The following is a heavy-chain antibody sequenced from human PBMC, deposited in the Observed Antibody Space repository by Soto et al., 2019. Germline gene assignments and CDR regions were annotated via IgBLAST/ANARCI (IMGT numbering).Heavy chain of an antibody. CDR3: AIVERAVAGIID. CDR1: GFTFSSYA. J-gene: IGHJ4*02. CDR2: ISVSVGST. V-gene: IGHV3-23*01. D-gene: IGHD6-19*01. Sequence: EVQLLESGGGLVQPGGSLRLSCAASGFTFSSYAMSWVRQAPGKGLDWVSAISVSVGSTYYADSVKGRFTISRDNSKNTLYLQMNSLRAEDTAVYYCAIVERAVAGIIDWGQGTLVTVSS.